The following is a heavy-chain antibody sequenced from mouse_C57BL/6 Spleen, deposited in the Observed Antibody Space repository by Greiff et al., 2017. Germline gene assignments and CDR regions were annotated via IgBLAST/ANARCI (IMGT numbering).Heavy chain of an antibody. J-gene: IGHJ2*01. V-gene: IGHV1-19*01. Sequence: VQLKQSGPVLVKPGASVKMSCKASGYTFTDYYMNWVKQSHGKSLEWIGVINPYNGGTSYNQKFKGKATLTVDKSSSTAYMELNSLTSEDSAVYYCARDYGSSHFDYWGQGTTLTVSS. CDR1: GYTFTDYY. D-gene: IGHD1-1*01. CDR3: ARDYGSSHFDY. CDR2: INPYNGGT.